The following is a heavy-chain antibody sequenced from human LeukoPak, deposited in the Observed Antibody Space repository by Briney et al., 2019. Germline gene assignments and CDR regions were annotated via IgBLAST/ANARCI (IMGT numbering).Heavy chain of an antibody. J-gene: IGHJ4*02. V-gene: IGHV1-8*03. CDR1: GYTFTSYD. CDR2: MNPNSGNT. Sequence: ASVTVSCKASGYTFTSYDINWVRQAPGQGLEWMGWMNPNSGNTGYAQKFQGRATITRNTSISTAYMELSSLRSEDTAVYYCASPAHTSSTRGYYFDYWGQGTLVTVSS. D-gene: IGHD2-2*01. CDR3: ASPAHTSSTRGYYFDY.